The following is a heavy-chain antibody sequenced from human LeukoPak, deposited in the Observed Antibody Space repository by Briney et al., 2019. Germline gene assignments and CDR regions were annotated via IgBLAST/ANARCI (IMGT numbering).Heavy chain of an antibody. CDR1: GGSISNYY. V-gene: IGHV4-59*08. Sequence: SETLSLTCTVSGGSISNYYWSWIRQPPGKGLEWIGYGFYSGSTDYNPSLKSRVTISVDTSKNQFSLKLSSVTAADTAVYYCARQTLSSFAPDYWGQGTLVTVSS. D-gene: IGHD3-3*01. CDR3: ARQTLSSFAPDY. J-gene: IGHJ4*02. CDR2: GFYSGST.